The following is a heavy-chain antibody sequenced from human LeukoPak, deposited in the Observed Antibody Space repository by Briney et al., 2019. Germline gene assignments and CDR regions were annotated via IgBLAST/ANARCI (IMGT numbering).Heavy chain of an antibody. J-gene: IGHJ4*02. CDR2: ISAYNGNT. CDR1: GYTFTSYY. CDR3: ARGPLYEYGPAHFDY. D-gene: IGHD5/OR15-5a*01. V-gene: IGHV1-18*04. Sequence: ASVKVSCKASGYTFTSYYMHWVRQAPGQGLEWMGWISAYNGNTNYAQKLQGRVTMTTDTSTSTAYMELRSLRSDDTAVYYCARGPLYEYGPAHFDYWGQGTLVTVSS.